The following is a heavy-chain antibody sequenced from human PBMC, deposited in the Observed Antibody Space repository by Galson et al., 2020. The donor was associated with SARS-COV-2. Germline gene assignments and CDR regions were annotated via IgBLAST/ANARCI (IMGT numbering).Heavy chain of an antibody. V-gene: IGHV2-70*01. D-gene: IGHD2-15*01. Sequence: SGPTLVKPTQTLTLTCTFSGFSLSTSGMCVSWIRQPPGKALEWLALIDWDDDKYYSTSLKTRLTISKDTSKNQVVLTLTNMDPVDTATYYCARMPLDSGGSSLGYYYYYGMDVWGQGTTVTVSS. CDR2: IDWDDDK. CDR1: GFSLSTSGMC. CDR3: ARMPLDSGGSSLGYYYYYGMDV. J-gene: IGHJ6*02.